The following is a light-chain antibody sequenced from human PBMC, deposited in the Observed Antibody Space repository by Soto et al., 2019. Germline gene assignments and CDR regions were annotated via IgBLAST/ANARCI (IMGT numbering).Light chain of an antibody. CDR1: QSVGSIY. CDR3: QQYGSSPRT. CDR2: GAS. J-gene: IGKJ1*01. Sequence: EIVLTQSPATLSLSPGERATLSCRASQSVGSIYLAWYQQKPGQAPRLLIHGASNRASGIPDRFSGSGSGTDFTLTISRLEPEDFAAYYCQQYGSSPRTFGQGTKVDI. V-gene: IGKV3-20*01.